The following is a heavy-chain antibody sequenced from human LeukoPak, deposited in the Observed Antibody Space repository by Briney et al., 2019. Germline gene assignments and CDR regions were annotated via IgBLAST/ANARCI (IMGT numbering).Heavy chain of an antibody. CDR1: GGSFSGYY. J-gene: IGHJ5*02. CDR2: INHSGST. D-gene: IGHD2-2*01. V-gene: IGHV4-34*01. Sequence: SETLSLTCAVYGGSFSGYYWSWIRQPPGKGLEWIGEINHSGSTNYNPSLKSRVTISVDTSKNQFSLKLSSVTAADTAVYYCARARSPRCLASWGRGTLVPVSS. CDR3: ARARSPRCLAS.